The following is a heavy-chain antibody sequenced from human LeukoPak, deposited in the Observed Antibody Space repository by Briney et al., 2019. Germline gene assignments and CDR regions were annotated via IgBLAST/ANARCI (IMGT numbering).Heavy chain of an antibody. Sequence: PGRSLRLSCAASGFTFSSYGMHWVRQAPGKGLEWVAFIWYDGSNKYYADSVKGRFTISRDNSKNTLYLQMNSLRAEDTALYYCAKATTSSGYGLGYWGQGTLVTVSS. V-gene: IGHV3-30*02. CDR1: GFTFSSYG. CDR2: IWYDGSNK. CDR3: AKATTSSGYGLGY. J-gene: IGHJ4*02. D-gene: IGHD3-22*01.